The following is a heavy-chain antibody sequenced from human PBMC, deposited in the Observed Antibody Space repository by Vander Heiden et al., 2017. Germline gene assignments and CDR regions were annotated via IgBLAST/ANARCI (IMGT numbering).Heavy chain of an antibody. Sequence: EVQLVESGGGLVQPGGSLRLSCAASGFTFSSYWMSWVRQAPGKGLEWVANIKQDGSEKYYVDSVKGRFTISRDNAKNSLYLQMNSLRAEDTAVYYCARASLVFLYAFDIWGQGTMVTVSS. J-gene: IGHJ3*02. CDR2: IKQDGSEK. V-gene: IGHV3-7*01. CDR1: GFTFSSYW. CDR3: ARASLVFLYAFDI. D-gene: IGHD3-16*01.